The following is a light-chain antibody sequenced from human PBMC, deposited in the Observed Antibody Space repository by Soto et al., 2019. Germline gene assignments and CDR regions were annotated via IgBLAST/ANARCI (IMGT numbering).Light chain of an antibody. CDR2: GAS. CDR1: QSVSSSY. V-gene: IGKV3-20*01. CDR3: QQYGT. J-gene: IGKJ1*01. Sequence: DIVLTQSPGTRSLSPGERATLSCRASQSVSSSYLAWYQQKPGQPPRLLIYGASRRATGIPDRFSGSGSGSDFTLTISRLEPDDFAVYYFQQYGTFGQGTKV.